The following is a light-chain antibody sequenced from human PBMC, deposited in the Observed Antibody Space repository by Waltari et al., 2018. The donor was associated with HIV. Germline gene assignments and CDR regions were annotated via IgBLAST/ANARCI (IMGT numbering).Light chain of an antibody. CDR3: SSYGDSLRVL. CDR2: EVT. Sequence: QSALTQPPSASGSLGHSVTISCTGSSSDIGAYDFVSWFQQHPQRPPKLLLYEVTRRPSTVSDRFSGSRSGYTAFLTVAGLQPDDEATYFCSSYGDSLRVLFGGGTNVTVL. V-gene: IGLV2-8*01. J-gene: IGLJ3*02. CDR1: SSDIGAYDF.